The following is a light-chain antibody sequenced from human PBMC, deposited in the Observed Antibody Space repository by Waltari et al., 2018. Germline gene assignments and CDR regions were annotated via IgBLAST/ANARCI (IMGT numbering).Light chain of an antibody. CDR1: GSTIGAGYD. CDR3: QSYDTSLSVV. CDR2: GTS. Sequence: QSVLTQPPSVSGAPGQRVTIPCPWSGSTIGAGYDVHWYQQLPGKAPKLLIYGTSTRPLGVPDRYFGSQSGTSASLAITGLQAEDEADYYCQSYDTSLSVVFGGGTKLTVL. J-gene: IGLJ2*01. V-gene: IGLV1-40*01.